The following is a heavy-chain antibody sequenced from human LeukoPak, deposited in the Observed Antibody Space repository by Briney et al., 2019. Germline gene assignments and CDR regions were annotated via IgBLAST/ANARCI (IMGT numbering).Heavy chain of an antibody. CDR3: ARDGGDLYYYDSSGFAY. Sequence: GGSLRLSCAASGFTFSSYAMHWVRQAPGKGLEWVAVISYDGSNKYYADSVKGRFTISRDNSKNTLYLQMNSLRAEDTAVYYRARDGGDLYYYDSSGFAYWGQGTLVTVSS. J-gene: IGHJ4*02. D-gene: IGHD3-22*01. CDR2: ISYDGSNK. V-gene: IGHV3-30-3*01. CDR1: GFTFSSYA.